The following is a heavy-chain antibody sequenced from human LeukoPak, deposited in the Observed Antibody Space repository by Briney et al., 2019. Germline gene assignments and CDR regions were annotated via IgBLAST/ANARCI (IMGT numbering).Heavy chain of an antibody. CDR1: GYTFTSYG. V-gene: IGHV1-18*01. J-gene: IGHJ4*02. CDR3: ARAEQYQLLLH. CDR2: ISAYNGNT. Sequence: ASVKVSCKASGYTFTSYGITWVRQAPGQGLEWMGWISAYNGNTNYAQKLQGRVTMTTDTSTSTAYLDLRSLRSDNTAVYYCARAEQYQLLLHWGQGTLVTVSS. D-gene: IGHD2-2*01.